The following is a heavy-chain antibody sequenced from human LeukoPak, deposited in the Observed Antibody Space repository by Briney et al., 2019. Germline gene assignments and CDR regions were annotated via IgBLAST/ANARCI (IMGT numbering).Heavy chain of an antibody. V-gene: IGHV1-2*02. J-gene: IGHJ3*02. CDR1: GYTFTGYY. Sequence: ASVKVCCKASGYTFTGYYMHWVRQAPGQGLEWMGWINPNSGGTNYAQKFQGRVTMTRDTSISTAYMDLSGLRSDDTAVYYCARGFVVRGVSPIRPPLSGAFHIWGQGTMVTVSS. CDR3: ARGFVVRGVSPIRPPLSGAFHI. CDR2: INPNSGGT. D-gene: IGHD3-10*01.